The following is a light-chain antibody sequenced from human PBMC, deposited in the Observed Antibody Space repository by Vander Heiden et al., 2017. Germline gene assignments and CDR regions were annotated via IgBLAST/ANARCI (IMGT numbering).Light chain of an antibody. Sequence: QSALTQPASVSGSPGQSITISCTGTSSDVGAYNYVSWYQQHPGKDPKVIIYEVSNRPSGVSNRFSGSKSGNTASLAISGLQAEDEANYYCISYTTSSTVVFGGGTKVTVL. CDR3: ISYTTSSTVV. J-gene: IGLJ2*01. CDR1: SSDVGAYNY. V-gene: IGLV2-14*01. CDR2: EVS.